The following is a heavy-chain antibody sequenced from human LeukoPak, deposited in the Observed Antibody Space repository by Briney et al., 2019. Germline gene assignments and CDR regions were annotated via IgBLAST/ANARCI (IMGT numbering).Heavy chain of an antibody. V-gene: IGHV3-74*01. Sequence: PGGSLRLSCAASGFTFNSYWMHWVRQAPGKGLVWVSRIHSDGSGSSYADSVKGRITISRDNAKNTLYLQMDSLRAEDTAVYYCARGRYTQEWGQGTLVTVSS. CDR3: ARGRYTQE. J-gene: IGHJ4*02. CDR1: GFTFNSYW. D-gene: IGHD1-14*01. CDR2: IHSDGSGS.